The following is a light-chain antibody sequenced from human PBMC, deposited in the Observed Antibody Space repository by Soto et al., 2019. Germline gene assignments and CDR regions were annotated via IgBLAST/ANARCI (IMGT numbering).Light chain of an antibody. J-gene: IGLJ2*01. Sequence: QSVLTQPPSASGTPGQRVTISCSGSSSNIGSNYVYWYQQLPGTAPKLLIYRNNQRPSGVPDRFSGSKSVPSASLALSGLRSEDEADYYCAAWDDSLSGPGVFGGGTKLTVL. CDR3: AAWDDSLSGPGV. V-gene: IGLV1-47*01. CDR1: SSNIGSNY. CDR2: RNN.